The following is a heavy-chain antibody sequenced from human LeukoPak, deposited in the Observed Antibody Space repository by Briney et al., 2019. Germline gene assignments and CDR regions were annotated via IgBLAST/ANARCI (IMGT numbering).Heavy chain of an antibody. CDR2: IKPDGTTK. V-gene: IGHV3-7*03. CDR1: GFTFSNFW. Sequence: GGSLRLSCTASGFTFSNFWMGWVRQAPGKGLEWVANIKPDGTTKFYVDPVKGRFTISRDNALNSLYLQMNSLRAEDTAIYYCARSIPYGTTWYGRSDYWGQGTLATVSS. CDR3: ARSIPYGTTWYGRSDY. J-gene: IGHJ4*02. D-gene: IGHD6-13*01.